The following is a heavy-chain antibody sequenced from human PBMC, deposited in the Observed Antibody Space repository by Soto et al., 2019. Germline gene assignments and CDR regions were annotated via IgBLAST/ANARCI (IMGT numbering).Heavy chain of an antibody. V-gene: IGHV1-69*05. Sequence: GASVKVSCKASGGTFSNYAFSWVRQAPGQGLDWMGTIIPIFGTTNFAQKFQGRVTMTRDTSTSTVYMELSSLRSEDTAVYYCASANYYESSGSLDYWGQGTLVTVSS. D-gene: IGHD3-22*01. CDR2: IIPIFGTT. CDR3: ASANYYESSGSLDY. J-gene: IGHJ4*02. CDR1: GGTFSNYA.